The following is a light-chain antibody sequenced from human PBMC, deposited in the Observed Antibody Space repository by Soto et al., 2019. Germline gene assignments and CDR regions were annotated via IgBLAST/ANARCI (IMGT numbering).Light chain of an antibody. Sequence: QYALTQPASVSGSPGQSITISCTGTSSNVGSYNIVSWYQQHPGKAPKLMIFEASKRPSGVSNRFSGSKSGNTASLTIYGLQSEDGADYYCFSYSTVTTVVFGGGTKLTVL. CDR2: EAS. CDR3: FSYSTVTTVV. J-gene: IGLJ2*01. V-gene: IGLV2-23*01. CDR1: SSNVGSYNI.